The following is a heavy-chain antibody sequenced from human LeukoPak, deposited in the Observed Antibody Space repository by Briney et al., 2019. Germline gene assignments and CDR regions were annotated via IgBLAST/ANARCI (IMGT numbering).Heavy chain of an antibody. Sequence: GGSLRLSCAASGFTFSSYSMNWVRQAPGKGLEWVSYISSSSSTIYYADSVKGRFTISRDNAKNSLYLQMNSLRAEDTAVYYCARDKGVLRFLEWSFDYWGQGTLVTVSS. CDR2: ISSSSSTI. V-gene: IGHV3-48*01. CDR1: GFTFSSYS. J-gene: IGHJ4*02. D-gene: IGHD3-3*01. CDR3: ARDKGVLRFLEWSFDY.